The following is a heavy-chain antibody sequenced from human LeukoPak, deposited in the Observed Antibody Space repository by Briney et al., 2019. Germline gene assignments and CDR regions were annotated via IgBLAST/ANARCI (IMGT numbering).Heavy chain of an antibody. CDR3: AKGGDIANV. CDR1: GFTFSSYG. D-gene: IGHD3-10*01. J-gene: IGHJ6*02. Sequence: PGRSLRLSCAASGFTFSSYGMHWVRLAPGKGLEWVAVISYDGSNKYYADSVKGRFTISRDNSKNTLYLQMNSLRAEDTAVYYCAKGGDIANVWGQGTTVTVSS. CDR2: ISYDGSNK. V-gene: IGHV3-30*18.